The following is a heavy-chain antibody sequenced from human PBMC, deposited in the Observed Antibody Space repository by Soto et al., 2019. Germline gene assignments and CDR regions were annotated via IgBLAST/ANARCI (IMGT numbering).Heavy chain of an antibody. CDR1: GDSVSSGFYY. V-gene: IGHV4-39*01. D-gene: IGHD1-1*01. Sequence: QLQLQESGPGLVKPSETLSLTCTVSGDSVSSGFYYWVWVRQPPGKGLEWIASISATGTTFYSSSLQSRVTISLDMSKNQFSLKLTSMTAADTAVYYCARLSPWTGNWFDPWGQGTLVTVSS. CDR2: ISATGTT. J-gene: IGHJ5*02. CDR3: ARLSPWTGNWFDP.